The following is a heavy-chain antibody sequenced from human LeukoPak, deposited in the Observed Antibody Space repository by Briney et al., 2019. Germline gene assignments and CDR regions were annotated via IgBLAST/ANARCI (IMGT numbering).Heavy chain of an antibody. V-gene: IGHV3-21*01. Sequence: GGSLRLSCAVSGFTFSTYNMNWVRQAPGKGLEWVSSISSSSSYIYYADSVKGRFTISRDNAKNSLYLQMNSLRAEDTAVYYCAKDTTGFGELLDYWGQGTLVTVSS. D-gene: IGHD3-10*01. J-gene: IGHJ4*02. CDR2: ISSSSSYI. CDR3: AKDTTGFGELLDY. CDR1: GFTFSTYN.